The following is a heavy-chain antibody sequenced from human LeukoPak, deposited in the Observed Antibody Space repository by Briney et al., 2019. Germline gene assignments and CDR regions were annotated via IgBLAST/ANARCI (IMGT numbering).Heavy chain of an antibody. CDR2: ISSSGSTI. Sequence: GGSLRLSCAASGFTYSDYAMSWVRQAPGKGLEWVSYISSSGSTIYYADSVKGRFTISRDNAKNSLYLQMNSLRAEDTAVYYCARDMGDYYYYYMDDWGKGTTVTVSS. J-gene: IGHJ6*03. V-gene: IGHV3-11*04. CDR1: GFTYSDYA. D-gene: IGHD3-16*01. CDR3: ARDMGDYYYYYMDD.